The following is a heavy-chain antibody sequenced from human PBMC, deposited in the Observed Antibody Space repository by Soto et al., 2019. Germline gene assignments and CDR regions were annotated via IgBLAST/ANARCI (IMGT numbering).Heavy chain of an antibody. CDR2: IYYSGST. CDR1: GDSISSGGYY. V-gene: IGHV4-31*03. CDR3: ARVSSGGSYRVSPLHYFDY. Sequence: TSETLSLTCTVSGDSISSGGYYWSWIQKHPGKGLEWIGYIYYSGSTYYNPSLKSRVTISVGTSKNQFALKLRSVTPADTAVLSFARVSSGGSYRVSPLHYFDYWGQGTLVTVSS. J-gene: IGHJ4*02. D-gene: IGHD3-16*02.